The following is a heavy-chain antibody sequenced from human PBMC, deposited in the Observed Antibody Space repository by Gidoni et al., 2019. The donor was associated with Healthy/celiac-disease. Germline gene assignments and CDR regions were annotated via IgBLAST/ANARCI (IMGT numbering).Heavy chain of an antibody. V-gene: IGHV4-39*01. CDR1: GGSISSSSYY. CDR2: IYYSGST. CDR3: ARLGATNWFDP. J-gene: IGHJ5*02. D-gene: IGHD1-26*01. Sequence: QLQLQESGPGLVKPSETLSPTCTVSGGSISSSSYYWGWIRQPPGKGLEWIGSIYYSGSTYYNPSLKSRVTISVDTSKNQFSLKLSSVTAADTAVYYCARLGATNWFDPWGQGTLVTVSS.